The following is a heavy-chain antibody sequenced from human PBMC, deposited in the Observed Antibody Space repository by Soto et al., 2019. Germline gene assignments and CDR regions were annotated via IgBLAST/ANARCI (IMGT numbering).Heavy chain of an antibody. V-gene: IGHV1-69*01. CDR2: IIPIFGTA. CDR1: GGTFSSYA. J-gene: IGHJ6*02. Sequence: QVQLVQSGAEVKKPGSSVKVSCKASGGTFSSYAISWVRQAPGQGLEWMGGIIPIFGTANYAQKFQGRVTITADEATSTAYMELSSLRSEDTAVYYCAREGVTTGIYYYYYGMDVWGQGTTVTVSS. CDR3: AREGVTTGIYYYYYGMDV. D-gene: IGHD4-17*01.